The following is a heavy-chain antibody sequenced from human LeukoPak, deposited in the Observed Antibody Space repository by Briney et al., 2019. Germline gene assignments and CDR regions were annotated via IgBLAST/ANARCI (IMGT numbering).Heavy chain of an antibody. CDR2: IGSSGSPT. Sequence: GGSLRLSCAASGFAFSSYNMNWVRQAPGKGLEWISYIGSSGSPTHYADSVRGRFTISRDNAKNSLYLQMNSLRAEDTAVYYCARDKIVGATNFDYWGQGTLVTVSS. CDR1: GFAFSSYN. D-gene: IGHD1-26*01. V-gene: IGHV3-48*04. CDR3: ARDKIVGATNFDY. J-gene: IGHJ4*02.